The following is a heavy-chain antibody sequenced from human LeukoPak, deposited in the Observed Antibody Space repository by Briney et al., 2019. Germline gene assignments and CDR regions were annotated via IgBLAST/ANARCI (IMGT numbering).Heavy chain of an antibody. V-gene: IGHV4-61*08. CDR2: ISYSGGT. Sequence: SETLSLTCTVSGGSISSGVYFWTWIRQPPGKGLEWIGYISYSGGTYYNPSLKSRVTMSVDTSKNQFSLKLSSVTAADTAVYYCARALGSYGYTVLDYWGQGTLVTVSS. CDR3: ARALGSYGYTVLDY. J-gene: IGHJ4*02. D-gene: IGHD5-18*01. CDR1: GGSISSGVYF.